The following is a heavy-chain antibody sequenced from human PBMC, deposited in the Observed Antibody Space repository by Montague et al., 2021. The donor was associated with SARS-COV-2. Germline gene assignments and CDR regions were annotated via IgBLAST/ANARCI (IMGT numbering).Heavy chain of an antibody. V-gene: IGHV4-39*01. J-gene: IGHJ5*02. CDR1: GGSISSSSYY. D-gene: IGHD3-3*01. Sequence: SLSLVCTVSGGSISSSSYYWGWIRQPPGKGLEWIGSIYYSGGTYYNPSLKSRVTISVDTSKNQFSLKLSSVTAADTAVYYCARQKRRITIFGVVIPPVLPWFDPWGQGTLVTVSS. CDR3: ARQKRRITIFGVVIPPVLPWFDP. CDR2: IYYSGGT.